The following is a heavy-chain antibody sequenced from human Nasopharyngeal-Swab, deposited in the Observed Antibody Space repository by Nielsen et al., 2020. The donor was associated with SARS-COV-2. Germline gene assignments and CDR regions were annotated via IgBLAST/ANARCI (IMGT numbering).Heavy chain of an antibody. D-gene: IGHD6-13*01. CDR1: GDSIRKDKYY. CDR2: VYYSGTA. V-gene: IGHV4-39*01. J-gene: IGHJ5*02. CDR3: ARTFYSWYVDV. Sequence: SETLSLTCSVFGDSIRKDKYYWGWVRQAPGRGLEWIGTVYYSGTAYHNPSLKSRVAISVDASKSQLSLSLSSVTATDTAVYYCARTFYSWYVDVWGPGTQVTVSS.